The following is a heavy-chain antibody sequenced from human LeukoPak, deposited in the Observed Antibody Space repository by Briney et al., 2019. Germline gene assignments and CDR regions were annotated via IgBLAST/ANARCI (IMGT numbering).Heavy chain of an antibody. D-gene: IGHD3-22*01. V-gene: IGHV3-23*01. CDR2: ISGSGGST. J-gene: IGHJ3*02. Sequence: GGSLRLSCAASGFTFSSYAMSWVRQAPGKGLEWVSAISGSGGSTYSADSVKGRFTISRDNSKNTLYLQMNSLRAEDTAVYYCANTGLRWLSRLSAFDIWGQGTMVTVSS. CDR1: GFTFSSYA. CDR3: ANTGLRWLSRLSAFDI.